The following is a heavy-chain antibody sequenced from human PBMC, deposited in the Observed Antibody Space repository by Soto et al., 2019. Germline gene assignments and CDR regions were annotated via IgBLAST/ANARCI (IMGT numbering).Heavy chain of an antibody. CDR1: GFSFSRND. V-gene: IGHV3-30*03. CDR3: ARVGWDLVAFGGLDI. J-gene: IGHJ3*02. D-gene: IGHD1-26*01. CDR2: ISSDGRNI. Sequence: QVQVVESGGGVVQPGRSLRLSCAAASGFSFSRNDMHWVRQALGKGLEWVAVISSDGRNIYFADSVKGRFTVSRDNSKNTMYLQMNSLRAEDTAVYHCARVGWDLVAFGGLDIWGQGTMVTVSS.